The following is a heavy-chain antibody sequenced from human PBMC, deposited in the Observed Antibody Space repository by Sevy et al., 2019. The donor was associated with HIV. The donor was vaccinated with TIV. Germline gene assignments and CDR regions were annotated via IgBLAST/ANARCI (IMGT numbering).Heavy chain of an antibody. CDR2: ISSSSSYI. Sequence: GGSLRLSCAASGFTFSIYIMNWVRQAPGKGLEWVSSISSSSSYIYYTDSVKGRFTISRDNAKNSLYLQMNSLGAEDTAVYYCARDFKQQVDAFDMWGQGTMVTVSS. CDR1: GFTFSIYI. J-gene: IGHJ3*02. D-gene: IGHD1-1*01. CDR3: ARDFKQQVDAFDM. V-gene: IGHV3-21*01.